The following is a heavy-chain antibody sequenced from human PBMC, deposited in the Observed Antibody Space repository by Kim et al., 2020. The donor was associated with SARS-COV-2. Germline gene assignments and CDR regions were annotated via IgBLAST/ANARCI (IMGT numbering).Heavy chain of an antibody. J-gene: IGHJ6*02. CDR3: ASVRYFDWLYSDYYYYNMDV. CDR2: IIPISGTA. Sequence: SVKVSCKASGGTFSSYAISWVRQAPGQGLEWMGGIIPISGTANYAQKFQGRVTINADESTSTAHMELSSLRSEDTAVYYCASVRYFDWLYSDYYYYNMDVWGQGTMVTVSS. CDR1: GGTFSSYA. V-gene: IGHV1-69*13. D-gene: IGHD3-9*01.